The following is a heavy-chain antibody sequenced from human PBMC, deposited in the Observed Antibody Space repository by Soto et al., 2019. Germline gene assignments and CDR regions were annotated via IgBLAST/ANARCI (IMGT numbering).Heavy chain of an antibody. CDR2: ISAYNGNT. D-gene: IGHD2-2*01. CDR1: GYTFTSYG. V-gene: IGHV1-18*03. J-gene: IGHJ4*02. Sequence: ASVKVSCKASGYTFTSYGISWVRQAPGQGLEWMGWISAYNGNTNYAQKLQGRVTMTTDTSTSTAYMELRSLRSDDMAVYYCAREKADIVVVPAGGGNDYWGQGTLVTVSS. CDR3: AREKADIVVVPAGGGNDY.